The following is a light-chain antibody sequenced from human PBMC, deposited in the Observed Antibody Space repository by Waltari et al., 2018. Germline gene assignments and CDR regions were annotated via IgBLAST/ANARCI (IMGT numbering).Light chain of an antibody. V-gene: IGKV3-20*01. CDR1: QSLSSSY. Sequence: EIVLTQSPDTLSLSPGDRAALPCRASQSLSSSYLAWYQQKPGQAPRLLIYGASSRATGIPDRFSGSGSETDFTLTISSLQSEDFAVYYCQQSNNWPYTFGQGTKLEIK. J-gene: IGKJ2*01. CDR2: GAS. CDR3: QQSNNWPYT.